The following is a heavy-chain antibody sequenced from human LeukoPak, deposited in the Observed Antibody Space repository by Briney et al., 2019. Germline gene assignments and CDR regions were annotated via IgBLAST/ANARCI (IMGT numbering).Heavy chain of an antibody. CDR2: ISSDGKST. D-gene: IGHD4-17*01. J-gene: IGHJ4*02. V-gene: IGHV3-74*01. CDR1: GFTFSSYW. CDR3: AKVPHDYGDYGPWWYHFDY. Sequence: GGSLRLSCAASGFTFSSYWMDWVRQAPGKGLVWVSRISSDGKSTSYADSVKGRFTISRDNSKNTLYLQMNSLRAEDTAVYYCAKVPHDYGDYGPWWYHFDYWGQGTLVTVSS.